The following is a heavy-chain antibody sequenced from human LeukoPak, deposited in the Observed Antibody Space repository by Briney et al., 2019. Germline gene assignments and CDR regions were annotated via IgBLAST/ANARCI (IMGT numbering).Heavy chain of an antibody. D-gene: IGHD6-13*01. J-gene: IGHJ6*03. V-gene: IGHV4-34*01. CDR1: GGSFSGYY. CDR2: INHSGST. CDR3: ARLTGIAAAGRRPYYYYMDV. Sequence: SETLSLTCAVYGGSFSGYYWSWIRQPPGKGLEWIGEINHSGSTNYNPPLKSRVTISVDTSKNQFSLKLSSVTAADTAVYYCARLTGIAAAGRRPYYYYMDVWGKGTTVTISS.